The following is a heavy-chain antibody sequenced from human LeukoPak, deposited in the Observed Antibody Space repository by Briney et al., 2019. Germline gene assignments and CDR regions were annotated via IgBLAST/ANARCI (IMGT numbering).Heavy chain of an antibody. V-gene: IGHV1-2*02. J-gene: IGHJ4*02. D-gene: IGHD4-11*01. CDR3: ARDSIDDYSNYFDY. Sequence: GASVKVSCKASGYTFTGYYMHWVRQAPGQGLEWMGWINPNSGGTNYAQKFQGRVTMTRDTSISTAYMELSRLRSEDTAVYYCARDSIDDYSNYFDYWGQGTLVTVSS. CDR1: GYTFTGYY. CDR2: INPNSGGT.